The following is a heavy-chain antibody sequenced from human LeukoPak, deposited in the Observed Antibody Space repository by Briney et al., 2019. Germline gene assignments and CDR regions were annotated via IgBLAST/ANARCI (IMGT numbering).Heavy chain of an antibody. Sequence: GGSLRLSCATSGFIFSGYYMSWIRQAPGKGLEWVSYISGSGNDISYADSVKGRFTISRDNAKGSLYLQMNSLRAADTAVYYCGTHAGRTGSNDWGQGTLVTVSS. J-gene: IGHJ4*02. CDR3: GTHAGRTGSND. V-gene: IGHV3-11*01. CDR2: ISGSGNDI. CDR1: GFIFSGYY. D-gene: IGHD3/OR15-3a*01.